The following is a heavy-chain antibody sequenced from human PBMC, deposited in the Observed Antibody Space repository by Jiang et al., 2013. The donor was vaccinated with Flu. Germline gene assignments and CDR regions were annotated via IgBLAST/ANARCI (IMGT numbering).Heavy chain of an antibody. CDR3: ARQTITAAGTFDF. D-gene: IGHD6-13*01. V-gene: IGHV5-10-1*01. J-gene: IGHJ4*02. CDR1: GYSFTNYW. CDR2: IDPTDSYT. Sequence: EVKKPGESLRISCKGSGYSFTNYWITWVRQMPGKGLEWMGKIDPTDSYTNYSPSFQGHVTLSADKSITTAYLQWSSLKASDSAMYYCARQTITAAGTFDFWGQGTLVTVSS.